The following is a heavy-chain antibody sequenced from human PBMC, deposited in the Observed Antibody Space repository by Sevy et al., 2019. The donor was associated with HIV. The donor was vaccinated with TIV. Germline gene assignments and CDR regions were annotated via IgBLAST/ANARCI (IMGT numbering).Heavy chain of an antibody. J-gene: IGHJ4*02. D-gene: IGHD6-13*01. CDR2: ISCGGGST. Sequence: GGSLRLSCVASGFSFSLYAMSWVRQAPGKGLEWVSAISCGGGSTYYADSVKGRFTISRDTSKNTLSLQMTSLRAEDTAVYYCAKEGTWYGRDYFDYWGQGTLVTISS. CDR1: GFSFSLYA. V-gene: IGHV3-23*01. CDR3: AKEGTWYGRDYFDY.